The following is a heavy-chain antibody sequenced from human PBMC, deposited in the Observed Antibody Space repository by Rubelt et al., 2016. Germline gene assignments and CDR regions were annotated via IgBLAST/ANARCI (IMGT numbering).Heavy chain of an antibody. J-gene: IGHJ4*02. CDR3: GRGSSGWYSLPDSGYCDS. CDR1: GFSFSSSW. CDR2: IKQDGTEK. Sequence: GGSLRLSCAASGFSFSSSWMTWVRQAPGKGLEWVAYIKQDGTEKYYVDSVKGRFTISRDNDKNSLFLQMNSLRVEDTAVYYCGRGSSGWYSLPDSGYCDSWGQGTLVTVSP. V-gene: IGHV3-7*04. D-gene: IGHD6-19*01.